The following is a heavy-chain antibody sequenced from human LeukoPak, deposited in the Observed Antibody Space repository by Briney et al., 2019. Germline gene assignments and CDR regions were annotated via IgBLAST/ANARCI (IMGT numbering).Heavy chain of an antibody. CDR3: ARGYDSSAKGFDP. V-gene: IGHV4-34*01. CDR2: INHSGST. Sequence: KPSETLSLTCAVYGGSFSGYYWSWIRQPPGKGLEWIGEINHSGSTNYNPSLKSRVTISVDTSKDQFSLKLNSVTAADTAVYYCARGYDSSAKGFDPWGQGTLVTVSS. J-gene: IGHJ5*02. CDR1: GGSFSGYY. D-gene: IGHD3-22*01.